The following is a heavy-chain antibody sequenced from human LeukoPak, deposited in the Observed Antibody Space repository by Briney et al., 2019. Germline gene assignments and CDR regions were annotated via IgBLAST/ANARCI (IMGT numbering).Heavy chain of an antibody. CDR3: ASGSSAAGSYYYYYMDV. CDR2: IYTSGST. Sequence: KPSETLSLTCTVSGVSISSYYWSWIRQPAGKGLEWIGRIYTSGSTNYNPSLKSRVTMSVDTSKNQFSLKLSSVTAADTAVYYCASGSSAAGSYYYYYMDVWGKGTTVTVSS. V-gene: IGHV4-4*07. CDR1: GVSISSYY. J-gene: IGHJ6*03. D-gene: IGHD3-10*01.